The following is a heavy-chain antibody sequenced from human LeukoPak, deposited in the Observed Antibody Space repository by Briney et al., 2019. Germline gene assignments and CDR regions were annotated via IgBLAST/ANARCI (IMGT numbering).Heavy chain of an antibody. CDR1: GFTFSSYA. Sequence: GGSLRLSCAASGFTFSSYAMSWVRQAPGKGLAGVSAISGSGGSTYYADSVKGRFTISRDNSKNTLYLQMNSLRAEDTAVYYCAKDRRVAAAGEYYYYYGMDVWGQGTTVTVSS. CDR3: AKDRRVAAAGEYYYYYGMDV. V-gene: IGHV3-23*01. CDR2: ISGSGGST. J-gene: IGHJ6*02. D-gene: IGHD6-13*01.